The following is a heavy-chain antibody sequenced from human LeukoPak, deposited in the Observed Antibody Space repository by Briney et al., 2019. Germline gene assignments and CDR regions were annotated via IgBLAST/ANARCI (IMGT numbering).Heavy chain of an antibody. D-gene: IGHD6-19*01. CDR2: ISYDGSNK. CDR1: GFTFSSYG. Sequence: GGSLRLSCAASGFTFSSYGMHWVRQAPGKGLEWVAVISYDGSNKYYADSVKGRFTISRDNSKNTLYLQMNSLRVEDTAVYYCAKDSSGWLGYWGQGTLVTVSS. V-gene: IGHV3-30*18. J-gene: IGHJ4*02. CDR3: AKDSSGWLGY.